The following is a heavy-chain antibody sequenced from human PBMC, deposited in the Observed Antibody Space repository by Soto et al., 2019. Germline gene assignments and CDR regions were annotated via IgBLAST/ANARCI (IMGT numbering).Heavy chain of an antibody. J-gene: IGHJ6*02. D-gene: IGHD4-4*01. V-gene: IGHV4-31*03. CDR3: ARDRGNSWSHYYGMDV. CDR2: IYYSGST. CDR1: GASVNSSGHY. Sequence: QVHLQESGPGLVKPSQTLSLTCSVSGASVNSSGHYWGWIRQLPGKGLEWIGYIYYSGSTNYNPSLKSRVSISLDKPKNQFSLKLSSVTAADTAIYYCARDRGNSWSHYYGMDVCGQGTTVTVSS.